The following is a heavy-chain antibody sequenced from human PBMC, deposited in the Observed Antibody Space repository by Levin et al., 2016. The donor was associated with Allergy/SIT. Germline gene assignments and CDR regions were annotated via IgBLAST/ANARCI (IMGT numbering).Heavy chain of an antibody. J-gene: IGHJ4*02. CDR3: AKDGGVEIPSYYFDY. CDR1: GFTFSDYY. D-gene: IGHD1-7*01. CDR2: ISSSGSTT. V-gene: IGHV3-11*01. Sequence: GESLKISCAASGFTFSDYYMSWIRQAPGKGLEWVSYISSSGSTTYYADSVKGRFTISRDNSKNTLSLQVNSLRAEDTAVYYCAKDGGVEIPSYYFDYWGQGTLVTVSS.